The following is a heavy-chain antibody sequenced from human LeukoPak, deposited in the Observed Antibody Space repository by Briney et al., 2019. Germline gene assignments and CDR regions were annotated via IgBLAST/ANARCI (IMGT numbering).Heavy chain of an antibody. V-gene: IGHV4-59*12. Sequence: SETLSLTCTVSGGSISSYYWSWIRQPPGKGLEWIGYIYYSGSTNYNPSLKSRVTISIDTSKNHFSLKLRSVIAADTAVYYCARAPYYYDSSGYFYTYFDYWGQGTLVTVSS. J-gene: IGHJ4*02. CDR1: GGSISSYY. D-gene: IGHD3-22*01. CDR3: ARAPYYYDSSGYFYTYFDY. CDR2: IYYSGST.